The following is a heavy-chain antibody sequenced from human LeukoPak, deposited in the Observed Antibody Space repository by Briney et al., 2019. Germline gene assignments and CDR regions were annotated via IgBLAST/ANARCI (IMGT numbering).Heavy chain of an antibody. D-gene: IGHD1-26*01. V-gene: IGHV1-2*06. Sequence: VASVKVPCKASGYTFTGYYMHWVRQAPGQGLEWMGRINPNSGGTNYAQKFQGRVTMTRDTSISTAYMELSRLRSDDTAVYYCARVLGERDYYNMDVWGKGATGTVSS. CDR2: INPNSGGT. CDR3: ARVLGERDYYNMDV. CDR1: GYTFTGYY. J-gene: IGHJ6*03.